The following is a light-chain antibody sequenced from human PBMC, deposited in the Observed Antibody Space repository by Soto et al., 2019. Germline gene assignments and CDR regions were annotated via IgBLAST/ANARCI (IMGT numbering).Light chain of an antibody. CDR2: DVP. CDR3: QQYSRYSGT. V-gene: IGKV1-5*01. Sequence: DIQMTQSPSTLSASVGDRVTITCRASQSISSWLAWYQQKPGKAPKLLIYDVPSQESGVPSRFSGSGSGTEFTLTISSLQPDDSATYYCQQYSRYSGTFGQGTKVDIK. J-gene: IGKJ1*01. CDR1: QSISSW.